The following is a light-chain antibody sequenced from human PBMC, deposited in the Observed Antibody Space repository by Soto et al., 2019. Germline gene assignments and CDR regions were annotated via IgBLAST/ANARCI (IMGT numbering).Light chain of an antibody. V-gene: IGLV2-8*01. CDR2: RVT. CDR3: CSYTGGNSVV. Sequence: QSVLTQPPSASGSLGQSVTLSCTGTSGDVGAYNYVSWYQQHPGKAPKLMIFRVTKRPSGVADRFSGSKSGNTASLTVSGLQTEDEADYYCCSYTGGNSVVFGGGTKLTVL. J-gene: IGLJ2*01. CDR1: SGDVGAYNY.